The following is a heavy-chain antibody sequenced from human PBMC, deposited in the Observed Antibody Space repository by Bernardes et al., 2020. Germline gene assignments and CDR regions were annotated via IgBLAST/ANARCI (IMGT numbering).Heavy chain of an antibody. CDR2: INHSGST. V-gene: IGHV4-34*01. J-gene: IGHJ5*02. CDR3: ARGLCSSTSCYLHWFDP. Sequence: SETLSLTCAVYGGSFSGYYWSWIRQPPGKGLEWIGEINHSGSTNYNPSLKSRVTISVDTSKNQFSLKLSSVTAADTAVYYCARGLCSSTSCYLHWFDPWGQGTLVTVSS. D-gene: IGHD2-2*01. CDR1: GGSFSGYY.